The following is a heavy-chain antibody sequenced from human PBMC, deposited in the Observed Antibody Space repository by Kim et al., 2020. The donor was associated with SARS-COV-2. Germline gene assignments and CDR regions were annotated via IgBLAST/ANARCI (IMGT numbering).Heavy chain of an antibody. CDR3: ARDKPGLLWFGGLGAFDI. J-gene: IGHJ3*02. CDR2: INAGNGNT. Sequence: ASVKVSCKASGYTFTSYAMHWVRQAPGQRLEWMGWINAGNGNTKYSQKIQGRVTITSATSASTAYMERSSLRTEDTAVYYCARDKPGLLWFGGLGAFDIWAEGTKVTVFS. CDR1: GYTFTSYA. V-gene: IGHV1-3*01. D-gene: IGHD3-10*01.